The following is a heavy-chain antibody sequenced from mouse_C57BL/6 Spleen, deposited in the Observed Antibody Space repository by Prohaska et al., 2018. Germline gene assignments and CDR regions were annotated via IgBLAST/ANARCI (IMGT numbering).Heavy chain of an antibody. Sequence: GAELVRPGSSVKPSCKASGYTFTSYWMHWVKQRPIQGLEWIGNIDPSDSETHYNQKFKDKATLTVDKSSSTAYMQLSSLTSEDSAVYYCAIYYGNYWYFDVWGTGTTVTVSS. V-gene: IGHV1-52*01. CDR2: IDPSDSET. D-gene: IGHD2-1*01. J-gene: IGHJ1*03. CDR1: GYTFTSYW. CDR3: AIYYGNYWYFDV.